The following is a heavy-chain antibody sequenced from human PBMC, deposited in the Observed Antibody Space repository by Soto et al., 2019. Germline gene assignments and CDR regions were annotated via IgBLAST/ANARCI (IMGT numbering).Heavy chain of an antibody. CDR3: ARDPIPHSRAFVFDY. Sequence: GGSLRLSCVASGFTFSSYAMHWVRQAPGKGLEWVAVIEYDGSNKYYADSVQGRFTISRDNSKNTLYLQMNSLRAADTAVFYCARDPIPHSRAFVFDYWGQGTLVTVSS. CDR2: IEYDGSNK. CDR1: GFTFSSYA. D-gene: IGHD6-19*01. J-gene: IGHJ4*02. V-gene: IGHV3-30-3*01.